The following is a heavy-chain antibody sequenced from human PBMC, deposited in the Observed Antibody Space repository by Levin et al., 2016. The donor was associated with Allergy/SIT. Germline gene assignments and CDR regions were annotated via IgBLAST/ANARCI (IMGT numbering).Heavy chain of an antibody. CDR1: GGSISSSNW. J-gene: IGHJ6*02. D-gene: IGHD1-20*01. CDR2: IYHSGST. V-gene: IGHV4-4*02. CDR3: ARDNWNDAPHYYGMDV. Sequence: SETLSLTCAVSGGSISSSNWWSWVRQPPGKGLEWIGEIYHSGSTNYNPSLKSRVTISVDTSKNQFSLKLSSVTAADTAVYYCARDNWNDAPHYYGMDVWGQGTTVTVSS.